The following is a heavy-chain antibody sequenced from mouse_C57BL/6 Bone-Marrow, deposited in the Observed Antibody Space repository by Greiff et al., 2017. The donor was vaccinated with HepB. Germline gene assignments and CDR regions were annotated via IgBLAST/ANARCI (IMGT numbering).Heavy chain of an antibody. V-gene: IGHV5-16*01. D-gene: IGHD1-1*01. CDR3: ARDGYGEYFDV. J-gene: IGHJ1*03. CDR2: INYDGSST. Sequence: EVNVVESEGGLVQPGSSMKLSCTASGFTFSDYYMAWVRQVPEKGLEWVANINYDGSSTYYLDSLKSRFIISRDNAKNILYLQMSSLKSEDTATYYCARDGYGEYFDVWGTGTTVTVSS. CDR1: GFTFSDYY.